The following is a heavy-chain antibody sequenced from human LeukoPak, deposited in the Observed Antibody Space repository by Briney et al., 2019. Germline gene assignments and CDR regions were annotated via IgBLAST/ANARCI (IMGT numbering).Heavy chain of an antibody. V-gene: IGHV3-48*03. J-gene: IGHJ4*02. D-gene: IGHD2-2*01. CDR1: GFTFSSYE. Sequence: GGSLRLSCAASGFTFSSYEMNWVHQAPGKGLEWVSYISSSGSTIYYADSVKGRFTISRDNAKNSLYLQMNSLRAEDTAVYYCARVKFQGYCSSTSCAPFDYWGQGTLVTVSS. CDR2: ISSSGSTI. CDR3: ARVKFQGYCSSTSCAPFDY.